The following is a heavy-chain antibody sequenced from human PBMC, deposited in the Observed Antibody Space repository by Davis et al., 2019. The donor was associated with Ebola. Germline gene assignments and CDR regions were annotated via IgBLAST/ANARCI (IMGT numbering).Heavy chain of an antibody. D-gene: IGHD1-1*01. CDR1: GYSFTDYA. Sequence: AASVKVSCKASGYSFTDYAITWVRQAPGQGLEWMGWISTSDGNTRYAQNLQDRVTLTTDTSTSTAYMEVGSLRSDDTAVYYCARAQFPTTSDHWGQGTLVTVSS. CDR3: ARAQFPTTSDH. V-gene: IGHV1-18*04. J-gene: IGHJ4*02. CDR2: ISTSDGNT.